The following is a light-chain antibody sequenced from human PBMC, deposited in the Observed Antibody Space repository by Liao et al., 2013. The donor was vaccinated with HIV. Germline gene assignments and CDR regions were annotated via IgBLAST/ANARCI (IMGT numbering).Light chain of an antibody. CDR1: KLGNYN. J-gene: IGLJ2*01. Sequence: SYELTQPPSVSVSPGQTASVSCSGDKLGNYNICWYQQKPGQSPVLVIYEDDKRPSGIPERFSGSTSGTTATLTISGTQTLDEADYYCQAWDNSNMIFGGGTKLTVL. CDR3: QAWDNSNMI. V-gene: IGLV3-1*01. CDR2: EDD.